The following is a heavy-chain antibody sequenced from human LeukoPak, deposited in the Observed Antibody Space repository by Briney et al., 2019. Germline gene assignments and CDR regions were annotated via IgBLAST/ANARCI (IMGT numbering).Heavy chain of an antibody. Sequence: GESLKISCKGSGYSFTSYWIGWVRQMPGKGLEWMGIIYPGDSDTRYSPSFQGQVTISADKSISTAYLQWSSLKASDTAMYYCARLILTGYYPDAFDIWGQGTMVTVSS. CDR3: ARLILTGYYPDAFDI. CDR1: GYSFTSYW. CDR2: IYPGDSDT. D-gene: IGHD3-9*01. J-gene: IGHJ3*02. V-gene: IGHV5-51*01.